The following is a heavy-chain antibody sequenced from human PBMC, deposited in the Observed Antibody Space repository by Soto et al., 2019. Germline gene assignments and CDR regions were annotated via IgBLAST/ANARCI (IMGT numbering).Heavy chain of an antibody. Sequence: GGSLRLSCAASGFTFSNAWMSWVRQAPGKGLEWVGRIKSKTDGGTTDYAAPVKSRFTISRDDSKNKLYLQMNSLKTENTDVDYCTIGDDFWSGYYDKFDYWGQGTLVTVSS. D-gene: IGHD3-3*01. CDR1: GFTFSNAW. V-gene: IGHV3-15*01. J-gene: IGHJ4*02. CDR3: TIGDDFWSGYYDKFDY. CDR2: IKSKTDGGTT.